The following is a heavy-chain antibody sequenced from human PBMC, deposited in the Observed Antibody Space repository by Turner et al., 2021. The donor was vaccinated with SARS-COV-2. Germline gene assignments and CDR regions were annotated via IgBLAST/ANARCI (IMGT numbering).Heavy chain of an antibody. CDR3: TKEIADYDYGGGQVGGGYGMDV. V-gene: IGHV1-24*01. CDR1: GSSLRQLS. Sequence: QVQLLQSGAEVRKPGASVKVSCKVSGSSLRQLSIHWVRQAPGKGLRWMGGLNPKNGEAITEKKLQDRVTMMEDSSINTAYRELSSLKSDDTAVYYCTKEIADYDYGGGQVGGGYGMDVWGQGTTVTVSS. J-gene: IGHJ6*02. D-gene: IGHD3-3*01. CDR2: LNPKNGEA.